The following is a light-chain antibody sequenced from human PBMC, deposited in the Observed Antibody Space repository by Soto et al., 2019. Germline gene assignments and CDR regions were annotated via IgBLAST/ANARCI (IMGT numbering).Light chain of an antibody. V-gene: IGKV1-5*01. CDR1: QSISTW. CDR2: DAS. J-gene: IGKJ1*01. Sequence: DIQMTQSPSPLSASVGDSVTITCRASQSISTWLAWYQQKPGKAPKLLIYDASSLEGGVPSRFSGSGSGTEFTLTISGLQPDDVATYYCQQYNSFSWTLVQGTKVDIK. CDR3: QQYNSFSWT.